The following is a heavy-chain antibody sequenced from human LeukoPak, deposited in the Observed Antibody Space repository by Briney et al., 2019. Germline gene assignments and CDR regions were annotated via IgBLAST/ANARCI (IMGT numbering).Heavy chain of an antibody. CDR3: ARVPGGYDSSFDY. CDR2: INPSGGST. V-gene: IGHV1-46*03. Sequence: ASVKDSCMSSGYTFTSYFMHGVRQAPAQGVAWMGIINPSGGSTSYAQNFQVRVTMTRDTSTSTVYMELSSQSSEDTAVYYCARVPGGYDSSFDYWGQGTLVTVSS. D-gene: IGHD5-12*01. J-gene: IGHJ4*02. CDR1: GYTFTSYF.